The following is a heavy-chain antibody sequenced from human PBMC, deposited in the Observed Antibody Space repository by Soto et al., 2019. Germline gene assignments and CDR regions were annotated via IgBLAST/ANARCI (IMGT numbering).Heavy chain of an antibody. CDR2: IYPGDSET. Sequence: PGEALKLACKGAGYTVSNFWIAWVRQLPGKGLEYMGIIYPGDSETRYSPSFHGKVTISADRSIGTAYLQWSSLEASDSAFYFCARSSRSSTYFDCWGPGALVNVS. J-gene: IGHJ4*02. V-gene: IGHV5-51*01. CDR3: ARSSRSSTYFDC. D-gene: IGHD6-13*01. CDR1: GYTVSNFW.